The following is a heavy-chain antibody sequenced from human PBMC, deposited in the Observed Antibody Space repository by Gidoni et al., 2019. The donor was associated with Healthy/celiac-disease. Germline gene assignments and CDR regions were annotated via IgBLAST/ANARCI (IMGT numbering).Heavy chain of an antibody. J-gene: IGHJ4*03. D-gene: IGHD4-17*01. CDR1: GGSFSGYY. Sequence: QVQLQQWGAGLLKPSETLSLTCAVYGGSFSGYYWGWIRQPPGKGLGWIGEINHSGSTNYNPALKRRITISVDTSKNQFPLELDSVAAAGTAVCYCARGDYGCPIGFWGQGTLVTVSS. CDR3: ARGDYGCPIGF. V-gene: IGHV4-34*01. CDR2: INHSGST.